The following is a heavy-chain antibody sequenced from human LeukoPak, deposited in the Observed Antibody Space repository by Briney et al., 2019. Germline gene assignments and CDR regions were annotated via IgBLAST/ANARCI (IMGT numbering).Heavy chain of an antibody. D-gene: IGHD6-13*01. J-gene: IGHJ4*02. Sequence: PGGSLRLSCAASGFTFSSYSMNWVRQAPGKGLEWVSAISGSGGSTYYADSVKGRFTISRDNSKNTLYLQMNSLRAEDTAVYYCAKEGVGAAAGYYFDYWGQGTLVTVSS. CDR2: ISGSGGST. CDR3: AKEGVGAAAGYYFDY. V-gene: IGHV3-23*01. CDR1: GFTFSSYS.